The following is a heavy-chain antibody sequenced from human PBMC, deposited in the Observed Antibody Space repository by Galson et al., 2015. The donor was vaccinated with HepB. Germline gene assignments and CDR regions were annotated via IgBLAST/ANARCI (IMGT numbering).Heavy chain of an antibody. CDR2: INPSGGST. D-gene: IGHD1-26*01. CDR3: ARDRFMVGATNYGLGY. CDR1: GYTFTSYY. Sequence: SVKVSCKASGYTFTSYYMRWVRQAPGQGLEWMGIINPSGGSTSYAQKLQGRVTMTRDTSTSTVYMELSSLRSEDTAVYYCARDRFMVGATNYGLGYWGQGTLVTVSS. J-gene: IGHJ4*02. V-gene: IGHV1-46*04.